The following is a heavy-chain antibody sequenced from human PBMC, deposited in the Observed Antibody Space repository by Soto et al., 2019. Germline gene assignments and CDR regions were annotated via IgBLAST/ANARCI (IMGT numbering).Heavy chain of an antibody. J-gene: IGHJ4*02. CDR2: IKQDGSEK. D-gene: IGHD6-13*01. V-gene: IGHV3-7*03. CDR3: ATTGGYSSTWLLYYFDY. CDR1: GFTFSTSW. Sequence: PGGSLRLSCAASGFTFSTSWMSWVRQAPGKXLEWVANIKQDGSEKYYVDSVKGRFTISRDNSKNSLYLQMNTLRAEDTAVYYCATTGGYSSTWLLYYFDYWGQGTLDTVSS.